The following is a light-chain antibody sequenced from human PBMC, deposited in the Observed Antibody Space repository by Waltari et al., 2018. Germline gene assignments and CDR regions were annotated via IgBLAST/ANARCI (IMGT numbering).Light chain of an antibody. Sequence: QSALTQPAAVSESPGQSIPISCTGTSSDVGAQNYVSWYQQHPGEAPKLMIYDVNKRPSGTSNRFSGSKSGNTASLSISGLQAEDEADYYCSSYTSTNTYVFGSGTKVTVL. CDR2: DVN. CDR1: SSDVGAQNY. J-gene: IGLJ1*01. V-gene: IGLV2-14*03. CDR3: SSYTSTNTYV.